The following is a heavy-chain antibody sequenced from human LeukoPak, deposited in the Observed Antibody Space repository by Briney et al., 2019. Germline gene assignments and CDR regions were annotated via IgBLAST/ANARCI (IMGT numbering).Heavy chain of an antibody. D-gene: IGHD1-26*01. CDR1: GFIVSRNY. CDR3: ARSWDARLNFDY. V-gene: IGHV3-66*02. Sequence: GGSLRLSCAASGFIVSRNYMNWVRQAPGQGLEWVAVIHSGGSTYYADSVKGRFTISRDNSKNTVDLQMNDLRDEDTAVYYCARSWDARLNFDYWGQGTLVTVSS. CDR2: IHSGGST. J-gene: IGHJ4*02.